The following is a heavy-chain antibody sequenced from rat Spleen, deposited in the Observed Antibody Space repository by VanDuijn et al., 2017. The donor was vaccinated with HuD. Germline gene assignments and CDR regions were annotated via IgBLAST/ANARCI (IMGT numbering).Heavy chain of an antibody. V-gene: IGHV5-7*01. CDR1: GFTFSDYN. CDR3: ARLDNNYWYFDF. D-gene: IGHD1-10*01. J-gene: IGHJ1*01. Sequence: EVQLVESGGGLVQPGRSLKLSCVASGFTFSDYNMAWVRQAPKKGLEWVATISYDGSSTYYRDSVKGRFTICRDNAKSTLYLQMDSLRSEDTATYYCARLDNNYWYFDFWGPGTMVTVSS. CDR2: ISYDGSST.